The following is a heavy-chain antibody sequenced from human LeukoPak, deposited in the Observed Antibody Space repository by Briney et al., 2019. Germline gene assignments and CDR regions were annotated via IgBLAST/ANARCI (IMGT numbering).Heavy chain of an antibody. J-gene: IGHJ4*02. CDR2: VSASGDST. D-gene: IGHD2-2*01. V-gene: IGHV3-23*01. CDR3: AKVPPKIVVVPAAFDY. Sequence: GGSLTLSCAASGFTFSDEAMNWVRQAPGQGPEWVSAVSASGDSTYYADSVKGRFTISRDSSKNTLYLQMNSLRAEDTAVYYCAKVPPKIVVVPAAFDYWGQGTLVTVSS. CDR1: GFTFSDEA.